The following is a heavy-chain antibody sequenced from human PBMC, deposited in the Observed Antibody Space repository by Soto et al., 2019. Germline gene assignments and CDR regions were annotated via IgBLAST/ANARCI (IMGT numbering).Heavy chain of an antibody. J-gene: IGHJ4*02. CDR1: GGSVSSGSCY. CDR2: IYYSGST. V-gene: IGHV4-61*01. Sequence: SVTLSVTCTVAGGSVSSGSCYWSWIRQPPGKGLEWIGYIYYSGSTNYNPSLKSRVTISVDTSKNQFSLKLSSVTAADTAVYYCATKERELLLFAYWGQGTLVTVSS. D-gene: IGHD1-26*01. CDR3: ATKERELLLFAY.